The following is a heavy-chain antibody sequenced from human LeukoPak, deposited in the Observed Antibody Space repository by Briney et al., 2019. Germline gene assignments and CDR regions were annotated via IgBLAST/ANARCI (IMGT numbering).Heavy chain of an antibody. D-gene: IGHD3-22*01. CDR2: IYPGDSDT. CDR1: GYSFTSYW. J-gene: IGHJ4*02. CDR3: ARQVYYYDSSGYSGFDY. Sequence: GESLKISCKGSGYSFTSYWIGWVHQMPGKGLEWMGIIYPGDSDTRYSPSFQGQVTISADKSISTAYLQWSSLKASDTAMYYCARQVYYYDSSGYSGFDYWGQGTLVTVSS. V-gene: IGHV5-51*07.